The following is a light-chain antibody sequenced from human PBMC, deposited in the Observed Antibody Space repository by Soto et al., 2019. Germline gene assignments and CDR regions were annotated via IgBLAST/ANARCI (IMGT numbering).Light chain of an antibody. CDR1: QSIFSNY. V-gene: IGKV3-20*01. Sequence: EVMLTQSPGTLSLSPGERATLACRAIQSIFSNYLAWYQQKSGQAPRLLIYGASNRATGIPDRFSGSGSGTDFTLTISRLEPEDFAVYYCHQYGTSPRTFGQGTKVEFK. J-gene: IGKJ1*01. CDR2: GAS. CDR3: HQYGTSPRT.